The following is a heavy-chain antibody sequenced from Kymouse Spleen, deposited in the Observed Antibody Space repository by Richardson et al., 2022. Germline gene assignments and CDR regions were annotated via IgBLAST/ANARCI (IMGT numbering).Heavy chain of an antibody. J-gene: IGHJ5*02. D-gene: IGHD3-10*01. V-gene: IGHV3-30*18. Sequence: QVQLVESGGGVVQPGRSLRLSCAASGFTFSSYGMHWVRQAPGKGLEWVAVISYDGSNKYYADSVKGRFTISRDNSKNTLYLQMNSLRAEDTAVYYCAKDQDYYGSGSYYNRTGSTPGAREPWSPSPQ. CDR3: AKDQDYYGSGSYYNRTGSTP. CDR1: GFTFSSYG. CDR2: ISYDGSNK.